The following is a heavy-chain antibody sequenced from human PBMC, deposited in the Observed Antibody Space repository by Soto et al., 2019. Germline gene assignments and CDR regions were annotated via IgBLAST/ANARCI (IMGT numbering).Heavy chain of an antibody. CDR2: INPATGAA. CDR3: ARGGGVGVAGSAAFDM. J-gene: IGHJ3*02. V-gene: IGHV1-2*02. Sequence: QLHLVQSGAVVKKPGASVRVSCSASGYPVTAYYMHWVRQAPGRGLEWMGGINPATGAAKYTQTFQGRVTLTRDTSTSTVLMELSGLTSEDTAVFSCARGGGVGVAGSAAFDMWGQGTLVTVSS. CDR1: GYPVTAYY. D-gene: IGHD3-3*01.